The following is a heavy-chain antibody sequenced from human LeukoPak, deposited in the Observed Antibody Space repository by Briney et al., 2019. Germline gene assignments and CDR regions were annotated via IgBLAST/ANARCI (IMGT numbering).Heavy chain of an antibody. CDR3: ARDEGNYYGMAFDF. CDR1: GASISNDY. Sequence: PSETLSLTCTVSGASISNDYWNWIRQSPEKGLEWIGYVSSRGATNYNPSLRSRVTISGDTSKNQFSLRLTSVSAADTAMYFCARDEGNYYGMAFDFWGQGILVTVSS. CDR2: VSSRGAT. V-gene: IGHV4-59*01. J-gene: IGHJ4*02. D-gene: IGHD3-10*01.